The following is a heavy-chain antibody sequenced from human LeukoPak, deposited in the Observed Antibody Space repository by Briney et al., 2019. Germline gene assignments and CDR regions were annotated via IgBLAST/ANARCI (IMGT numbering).Heavy chain of an antibody. CDR2: ISAYNGNT. CDR1: GYTFTSYG. Sequence: ASVKVSCKASGYTFTSYGISWVRQAPGQGLEWMGWISAYNGNTNYAQKLQGRVTMTTDTSTSTAYMELRSPRSDDTAVYYCARVGGIVVVPAARVGYAFDIWGQGTMVTVSS. J-gene: IGHJ3*02. D-gene: IGHD2-2*01. CDR3: ARVGGIVVVPAARVGYAFDI. V-gene: IGHV1-18*01.